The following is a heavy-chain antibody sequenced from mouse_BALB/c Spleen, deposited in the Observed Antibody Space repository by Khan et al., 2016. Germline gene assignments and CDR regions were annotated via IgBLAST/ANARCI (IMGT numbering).Heavy chain of an antibody. CDR2: ISYSGTT. J-gene: IGHJ4*01. V-gene: IGHV3-2*02. CDR3: ARWLDAMDY. CDR1: GYSITSDYA. Sequence: EVQLQESGPGLVKPSQSLSLTCTVTGYSITSDYAWNWIRQFPGNKLEWMGYISYSGTTTYNPSLKSRISITRDTSKNPVFLQLNSVTTEDTATYYCARWLDAMDYWGQGTSVTVSS. D-gene: IGHD2-2*01.